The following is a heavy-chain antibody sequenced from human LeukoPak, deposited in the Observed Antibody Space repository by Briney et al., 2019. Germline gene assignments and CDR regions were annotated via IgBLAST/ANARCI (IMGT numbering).Heavy chain of an antibody. Sequence: SETLSLTCTVSGGSISSSSYYWGWIRQPPGKGLEWIGSIYYSGSTYYNPSLKSRVTISVDTSKNQFSLKLSSVTAADTAVYYCARMVRGDSTFDYWGQGALVTVSS. D-gene: IGHD3-10*01. J-gene: IGHJ4*02. CDR2: IYYSGST. CDR1: GGSISSSSYY. CDR3: ARMVRGDSTFDY. V-gene: IGHV4-39*01.